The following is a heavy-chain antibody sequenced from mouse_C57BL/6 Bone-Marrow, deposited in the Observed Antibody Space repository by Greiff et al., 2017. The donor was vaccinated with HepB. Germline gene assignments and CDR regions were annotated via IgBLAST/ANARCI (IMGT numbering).Heavy chain of an antibody. CDR1: GYTFTSYW. D-gene: IGHD2-4*01. CDR2: IHPNSGST. V-gene: IGHV1-64*01. J-gene: IGHJ4*01. Sequence: QVQLQQSGAELVKPGASVKLSCKASGYTFTSYWMHWVKQRPGQGLEWIGMIHPNSGSTNYNEKFKSKATLTVDKSSSTAYMQLSSLTSEDSAVYYCARRGIYYDYGGYAMDYWGQGTSVTVSS. CDR3: ARRGIYYDYGGYAMDY.